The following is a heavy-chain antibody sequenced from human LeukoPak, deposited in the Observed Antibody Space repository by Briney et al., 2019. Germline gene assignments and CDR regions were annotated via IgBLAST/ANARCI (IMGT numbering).Heavy chain of an antibody. CDR1: GGSISSSSYY. Sequence: SETLSLTCTVSGGSISSSSYYWGWIRQPPGKGLEWIGEINHSGSTNYNPSLKSRVTISVDTSKNQFSLKLSSVTAADTAVYYCARGTRTLYYYGSGSYYKYPAEWFDPWGQGTLVTVSS. J-gene: IGHJ5*02. D-gene: IGHD3-10*01. V-gene: IGHV4-39*07. CDR3: ARGTRTLYYYGSGSYYKYPAEWFDP. CDR2: INHSGST.